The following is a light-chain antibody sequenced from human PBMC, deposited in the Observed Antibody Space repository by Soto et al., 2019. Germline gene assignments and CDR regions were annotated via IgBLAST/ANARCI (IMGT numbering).Light chain of an antibody. J-gene: IGLJ1*01. V-gene: IGLV2-23*01. CDR1: SSDVGRYNL. CDR2: EDS. Sequence: QSVLTQPASVSGSPGQSLTISCTGTSSDVGRYNLVSWYQQHPGKAPKLMIYEDSKRPSGVSNRFSGSKSGNTASLTISGLQAEDEADYFCCSYAGSSTYVFGTGTKVTVL. CDR3: CSYAGSSTYV.